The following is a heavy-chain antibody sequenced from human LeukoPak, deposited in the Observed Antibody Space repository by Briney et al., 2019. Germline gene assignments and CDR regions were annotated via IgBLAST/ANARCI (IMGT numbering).Heavy chain of an antibody. Sequence: GGSLRLSCAASGFTFSSYSMNWVRQAPGKGLEWVSSISSSSSYIYYADSVKGRFTISRDNAKNSLYLQMNSLRAEDTAVYYCARAMPTPPDYYMDVWGKGTTVTVSS. V-gene: IGHV3-21*01. CDR2: ISSSSSYI. D-gene: IGHD2-2*01. J-gene: IGHJ6*03. CDR1: GFTFSSYS. CDR3: ARAMPTPPDYYMDV.